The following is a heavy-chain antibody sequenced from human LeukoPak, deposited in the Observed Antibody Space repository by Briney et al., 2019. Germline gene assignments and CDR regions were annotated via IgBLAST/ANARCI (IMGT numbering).Heavy chain of an antibody. J-gene: IGHJ2*01. CDR1: GFTFTNYV. Sequence: GGSLRLSCAASGFTFTNYVTNWVRQAPGKGLEWVSTISDSGTHTYYADSVKGRFIISRENSKNTVFLQMNNLRAEDTALYYCAKRSGDVFNWYFDLWGRGTLVTVSS. D-gene: IGHD7-27*01. V-gene: IGHV3-23*01. CDR3: AKRSGDVFNWYFDL. CDR2: ISDSGTHT.